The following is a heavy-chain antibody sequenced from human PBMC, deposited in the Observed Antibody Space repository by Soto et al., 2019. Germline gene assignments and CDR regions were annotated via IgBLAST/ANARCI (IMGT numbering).Heavy chain of an antibody. J-gene: IGHJ6*02. CDR1: GFTFSSYA. CDR3: AGSWGLNRDPGYYYYYGMDV. Sequence: GGSLRLSCAASGFTFSSYAMHWVRQAPGKGLEWVAVISYDGSNKYYEDSVKGRFTISRDNSKNTLYLQMNSLRAEDTAVYYCAGSWGLNRDPGYYYYYGMDVWGQGTTVTVSS. V-gene: IGHV3-30-3*01. D-gene: IGHD3-16*01. CDR2: ISYDGSNK.